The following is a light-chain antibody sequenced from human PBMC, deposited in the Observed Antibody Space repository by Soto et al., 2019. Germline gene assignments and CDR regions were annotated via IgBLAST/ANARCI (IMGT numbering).Light chain of an antibody. CDR1: QSVSSTY. Sequence: EIVLTQSPGTLSLSPGDGATLFCRASQSVSSTYLAWYQQKPGQAPRLLIYGASSRATGIPDRFSGSGSGTDFTLTISRLEPEDFAVYYCQQYGGSMTFGQGTRLEIE. CDR3: QQYGGSMT. CDR2: GAS. V-gene: IGKV3-20*01. J-gene: IGKJ5*01.